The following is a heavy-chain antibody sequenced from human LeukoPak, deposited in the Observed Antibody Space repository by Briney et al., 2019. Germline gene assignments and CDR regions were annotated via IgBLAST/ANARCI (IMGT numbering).Heavy chain of an antibody. CDR1: GFTFSSYE. J-gene: IGHJ3*02. CDR2: ISAGDSTI. Sequence: PGRSLRLSCAASGFTFSSYEMNWVRQAPGKGLEWVSYISAGDSTIYYADSVKGRFTISRDNAKNSVYLQMNSLRAEDTAAYYCARGGYCSSSICYSLNAFDIWGQGTMFTVSS. CDR3: ARGGYCSSSICYSLNAFDI. D-gene: IGHD2-2*01. V-gene: IGHV3-48*03.